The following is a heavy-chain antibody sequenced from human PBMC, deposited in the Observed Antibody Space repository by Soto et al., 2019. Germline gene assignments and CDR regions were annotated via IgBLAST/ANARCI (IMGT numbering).Heavy chain of an antibody. CDR3: VKGVGATMVGWYFDL. D-gene: IGHD1-26*01. V-gene: IGHV3-64D*08. CDR1: GFTFSSYA. Sequence: PGGSLRLSCSASGFTFSSYAMHWVRQAPGKGLEYVSAISSNGGSTYYADSVKGRFTISRDNSKNTLYVQMSSLRTEDTAVYYCVKGVGATMVGWYFDLWGRGTLVTVSS. J-gene: IGHJ2*01. CDR2: ISSNGGST.